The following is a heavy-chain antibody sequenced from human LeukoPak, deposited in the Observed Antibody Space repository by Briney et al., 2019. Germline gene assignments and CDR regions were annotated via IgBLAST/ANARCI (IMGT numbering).Heavy chain of an antibody. J-gene: IGHJ4*02. Sequence: ASVKVSCKASGYTFTSYYMHWVRQAPGQGLEWMGIINPNSGGTNYAQKFQGWVTMTRDTSISTAYMELSRLRSDDTAVYYCARADVSSSGWNFDYWGQGTLVTVSS. V-gene: IGHV1-2*04. CDR2: INPNSGGT. CDR3: ARADVSSSGWNFDY. CDR1: GYTFTSYY. D-gene: IGHD6-19*01.